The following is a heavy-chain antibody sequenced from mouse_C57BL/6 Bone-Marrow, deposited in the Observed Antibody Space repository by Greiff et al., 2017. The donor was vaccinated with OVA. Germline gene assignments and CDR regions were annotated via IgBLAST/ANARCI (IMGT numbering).Heavy chain of an antibody. CDR3: TTLDGYLFAY. CDR1: GFNIKDDY. CDR2: IDPENGDT. J-gene: IGHJ3*01. Sequence: EVQLQQSGAELVRPGASVKLSCTASGFNIKDDYMHWVKQRPEQGLEWIGWIDPENGDTEYASKFQGKATITADTSSNPAYLQLSSLTSEDTAVYYCTTLDGYLFAYWGQGTLVTVSA. D-gene: IGHD2-3*01. V-gene: IGHV14-4*01.